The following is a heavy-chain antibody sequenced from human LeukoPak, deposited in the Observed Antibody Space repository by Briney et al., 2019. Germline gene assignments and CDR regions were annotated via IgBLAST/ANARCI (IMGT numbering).Heavy chain of an antibody. CDR2: IYYSGST. V-gene: IGHV4-39*01. D-gene: IGHD3-9*01. CDR1: GGSISSSSYY. CDR3: ARRESGGYDILTGYPIYYYYGMDV. J-gene: IGHJ6*02. Sequence: MTSETLSLTCTVSGGSISSSSYYWGWIRQPPGKGLEWIGSIYYSGSTYYNPSLKSRVTISVDTSKNQFSLKLSSVTAADTAVYYCARRESGGYDILTGYPIYYYYGMDVWGQGTTVTVSS.